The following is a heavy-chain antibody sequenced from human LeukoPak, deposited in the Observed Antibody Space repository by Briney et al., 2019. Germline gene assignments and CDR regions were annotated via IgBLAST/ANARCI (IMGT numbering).Heavy chain of an antibody. CDR1: GYNFPTYW. CDR2: IYPGDSQT. D-gene: IGHD2-21*02. J-gene: IGHJ6*02. Sequence: GESLKISCQGSGYNFPTYWIVWVRQMPGKGLECMGIIYPGDSQTIYSPSFRGQVTISADRSINTAYLQWSSLKASDTAIYYCARRSYCAGDCTRSVYQYYAMDVWGQGTTVTVSS. CDR3: ARRSYCAGDCTRSVYQYYAMDV. V-gene: IGHV5-51*01.